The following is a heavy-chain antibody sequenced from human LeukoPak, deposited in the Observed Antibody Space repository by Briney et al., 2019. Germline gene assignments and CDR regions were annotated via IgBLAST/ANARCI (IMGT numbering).Heavy chain of an antibody. V-gene: IGHV3-30*02. CDR2: IRHDGSYQ. D-gene: IGHD6-19*01. CDR1: RFTFSSYG. Sequence: TGGSLRLSCAASRFTFSSYGMHWVRQTPGKGPEWAAFIRHDGSYQQYADSVKGRFTVSRDNSKDTVYLQMNSLRTEDTAVYYCAKDRDSSDYPRDFDYWGQGTLVTVSS. J-gene: IGHJ4*02. CDR3: AKDRDSSDYPRDFDY.